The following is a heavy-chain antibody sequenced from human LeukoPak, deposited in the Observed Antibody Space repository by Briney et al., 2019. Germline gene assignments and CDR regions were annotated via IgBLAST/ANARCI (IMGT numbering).Heavy chain of an antibody. CDR3: AKERYLLYS. Sequence: GGSLRLSCTASGFTFSSNGMHWVRQAPGRGLEWVALISSDGRNKYYAESVKGRLTISRDNSKNTLYLKMNSLRPEDTAVYYCAKERYLLYSWGQGTRVTVSS. CDR1: GFTFSSNG. V-gene: IGHV3-30*18. D-gene: IGHD2-15*01. J-gene: IGHJ5*02. CDR2: ISSDGRNK.